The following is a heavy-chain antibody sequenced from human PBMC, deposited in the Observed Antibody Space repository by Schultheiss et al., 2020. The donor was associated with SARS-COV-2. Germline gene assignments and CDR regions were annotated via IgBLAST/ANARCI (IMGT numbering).Heavy chain of an antibody. D-gene: IGHD3-9*01. Sequence: SVKVSCKASGGTFSSYAISWVRQAPGQGLEWMGGIIPIFGTANYAQKFQGRVTITADESTSTAYMALSSLRSEDAAVYYCAKGLRYFDRETGRQGDTYYYYGMDVWGQGTTVTVSS. V-gene: IGHV1-69*13. CDR3: AKGLRYFDRETGRQGDTYYYYGMDV. CDR1: GGTFSSYA. CDR2: IIPIFGTA. J-gene: IGHJ6*02.